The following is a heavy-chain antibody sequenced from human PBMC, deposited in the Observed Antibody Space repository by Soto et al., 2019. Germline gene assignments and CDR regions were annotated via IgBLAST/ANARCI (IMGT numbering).Heavy chain of an antibody. CDR3: ARDLEVAVAGSNNDY. V-gene: IGHV3-21*01. CDR2: ISSSSSYI. Sequence: GSLRLSCAASGFTFSSYSMNWVRQAPGKGLEWVSSISSSSSYIYYADSVKGRFTISRDNAKNSLYLQMNSLRAEDTAVYYCARDLEVAVAGSNNDYWGQGTLVTVSS. D-gene: IGHD6-19*01. J-gene: IGHJ4*02. CDR1: GFTFSSYS.